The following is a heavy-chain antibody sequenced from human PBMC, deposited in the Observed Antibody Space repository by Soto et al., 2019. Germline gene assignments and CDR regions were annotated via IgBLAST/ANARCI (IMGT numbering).Heavy chain of an antibody. V-gene: IGHV1-24*01. CDR2: FDPEDGET. J-gene: IGHJ3*02. CDR1: GYTLTELS. Sequence: ASVKVPCKVSGYTLTELSMHWVRQAPGKGLEWMGGFDPEDGETIYAQKFQGRVTMTEDTSTDTAYMELSSLRSEDTAVYYCATDSMVAATGAFDIWGQGTMVTVSS. D-gene: IGHD2-15*01. CDR3: ATDSMVAATGAFDI.